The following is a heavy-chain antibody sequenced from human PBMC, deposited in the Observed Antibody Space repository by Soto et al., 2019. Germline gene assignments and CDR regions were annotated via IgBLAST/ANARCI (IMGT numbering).Heavy chain of an antibody. CDR1: GGSISSGGYS. J-gene: IGHJ5*02. CDR3: ARVCKQQRYGWFDP. V-gene: IGHV4-30-2*01. CDR2: IYHSGST. Sequence: QLQLQESGSGLVKPSQTLSLTCAVSGGSISSGGYSWSWIRQPPGKGLEWIGYIYHSGSTYYNPSLKSRVTISVDRSKNQFSLKLSSVTAADTAVYYCARVCKQQRYGWFDPWGQGTLVTVSS. D-gene: IGHD6-13*01.